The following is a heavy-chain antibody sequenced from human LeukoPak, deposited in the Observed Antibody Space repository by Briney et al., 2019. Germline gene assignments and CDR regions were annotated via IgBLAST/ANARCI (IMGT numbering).Heavy chain of an antibody. CDR2: ISSSSSPI. D-gene: IGHD6-13*01. CDR3: ARGTTELMAAGPAWYYYYMDV. V-gene: IGHV3-48*01. Sequence: GGSLRLSCAASGFTFSSYNMNWVRQTPGKGLAWVSYISSSSSPIYYADSVKGRFTISRNNAKNSLYLQMNSLRAEDTAVYYCARGTTELMAAGPAWYYYYMDVWGKGTTVTVSS. J-gene: IGHJ6*03. CDR1: GFTFSSYN.